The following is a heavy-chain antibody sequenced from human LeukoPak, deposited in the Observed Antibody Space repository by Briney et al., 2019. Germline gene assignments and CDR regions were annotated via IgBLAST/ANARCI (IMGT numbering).Heavy chain of an antibody. CDR2: IYYSGST. Sequence: SETLSLTCTVSGGSISSYYWSWIRQPPGKGLEWIGYIYYSGSTNYNPSLKSRVTISVDTSKNQFSLKLSSVTAADTAVYYCARDVGYCDILTGHPYYYMDVWGKGTTVTISS. CDR1: GGSISSYY. CDR3: ARDVGYCDILTGHPYYYMDV. V-gene: IGHV4-59*01. J-gene: IGHJ6*03. D-gene: IGHD3-9*01.